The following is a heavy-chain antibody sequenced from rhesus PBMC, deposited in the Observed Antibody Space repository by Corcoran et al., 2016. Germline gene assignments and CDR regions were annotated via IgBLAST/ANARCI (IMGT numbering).Heavy chain of an antibody. V-gene: IGHV4-127*01. D-gene: IGHD1-7*02. Sequence: QVQLQELGPGLVQPSAPLSLTCAVSGYSISSGYGWSWIRQPPGKRLDWIGYVGGNDGETNYNPALKIRVTISKDTSKNQFSLRLNSVTAADTAMYYCAREVRYNWNDCLDYWAHGVLVTVSS. CDR2: VGGNDGET. CDR1: GYSISSGYG. J-gene: IGHJ4*01. CDR3: AREVRYNWNDCLDY.